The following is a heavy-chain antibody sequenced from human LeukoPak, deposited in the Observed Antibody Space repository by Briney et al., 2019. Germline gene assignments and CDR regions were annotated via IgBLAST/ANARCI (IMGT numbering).Heavy chain of an antibody. D-gene: IGHD3-22*01. CDR2: ISGSGGST. CDR1: GFTFSSYA. V-gene: IGHV3-23*01. J-gene: IGHJ4*02. CDR3: AKYDSSGYVDY. Sequence: GGSLRLSCAASGFTFSSYAMRWVRQAPGKGLDWVSAISGSGGSTYYADSVKGRFTISRDNSKNMLYLQMNSLRAEDTAVYYCAKYDSSGYVDYWGQGTLVTVSS.